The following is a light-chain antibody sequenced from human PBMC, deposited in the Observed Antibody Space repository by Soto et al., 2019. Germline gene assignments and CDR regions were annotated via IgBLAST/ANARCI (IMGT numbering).Light chain of an antibody. J-gene: IGLJ3*02. V-gene: IGLV2-14*03. CDR2: DVN. CDR3: TSWTTSTTMM. Sequence: QSALTQPASVSGSPGQWITISCTGTSSDLGAYNFVSWYQQHPGKAPKLMLYDVNIRPSGVSNRFSGSKSGNTASLTSSGLQAEDEADYYCTSWTTSTTMMFGGGTKVTVL. CDR1: SSDLGAYNF.